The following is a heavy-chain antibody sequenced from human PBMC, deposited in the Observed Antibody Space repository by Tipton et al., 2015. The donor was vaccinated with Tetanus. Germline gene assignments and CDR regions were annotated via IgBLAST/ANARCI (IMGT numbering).Heavy chain of an antibody. V-gene: IGHV4-61*01. CDR1: GGSVSSGSYF. D-gene: IGHD3-3*01. J-gene: IGHJ4*02. Sequence: TLSLTCTVSGGSVSSGSYFWSWIRQPPGKGLEWIGYASYSGSSNYNPSLKSRVIISIDASKNQFSLKLSSVAAADTAVYYCARAYDFWSGHLDFWGQGTLVTVSS. CDR3: ARAYDFWSGHLDF. CDR2: ASYSGSS.